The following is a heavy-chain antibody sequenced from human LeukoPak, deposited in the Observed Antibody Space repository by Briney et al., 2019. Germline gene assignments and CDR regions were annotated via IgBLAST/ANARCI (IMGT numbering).Heavy chain of an antibody. J-gene: IGHJ5*02. V-gene: IGHV1-18*01. D-gene: IGHD2-15*01. CDR1: GYTFISYG. CDR3: ARETKSGGSCYYVGGVCWFDP. CDR2: ISAYNGNT. Sequence: GASVKVSCKASGYTFISYGISWLRQAPGQGLEWMGWISAYNGNTNYAQKLQGRVTMTTDTSTSTAYMELRSLRSDDTAVYYCARETKSGGSCYYVGGVCWFDPWGQGTLVTVSS.